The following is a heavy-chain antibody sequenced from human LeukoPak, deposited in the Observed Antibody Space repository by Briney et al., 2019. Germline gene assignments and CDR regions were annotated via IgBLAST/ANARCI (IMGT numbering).Heavy chain of an antibody. V-gene: IGHV4-61*03. CDR1: GDSVSNGNYY. J-gene: IGHJ4*02. D-gene: IGHD3-10*01. CDR2: IYYTGKT. Sequence: SETLSLTCTVSGDSVSNGNYYWSRLRQPPGKALEWTGYIYYTGKTYYNPSLEGRVTILVDTSRNHFSVKLSSVTAADTAVYYCARSQNYYGSGDYWSQGTLVTVSS. CDR3: ARSQNYYGSGDY.